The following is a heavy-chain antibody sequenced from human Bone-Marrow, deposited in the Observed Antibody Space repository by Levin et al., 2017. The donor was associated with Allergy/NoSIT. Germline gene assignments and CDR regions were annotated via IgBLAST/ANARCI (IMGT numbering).Heavy chain of an antibody. CDR1: GYSFTSYG. Sequence: GESLKISCVASGYSFTSYGIIWLRQAPGQGLEWLGWIAPHDGRTNVVQSFQGRITLTADKSTTTVYMEMRSLRSDDTAVYYCARAKTASYLVDYWGQGTLVTVSS. CDR2: IAPHDGRT. CDR3: ARAKTASYLVDY. D-gene: IGHD1-26*01. V-gene: IGHV1-18*01. J-gene: IGHJ4*02.